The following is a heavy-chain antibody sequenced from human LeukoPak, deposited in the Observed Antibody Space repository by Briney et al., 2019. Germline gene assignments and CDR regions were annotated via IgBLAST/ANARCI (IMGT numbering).Heavy chain of an antibody. CDR2: ISYDGSNK. V-gene: IGHV3-30-3*01. CDR3: ASSPGPIDY. D-gene: IGHD1-14*01. Sequence: PGGSLRLSCAASGFTFSSYAMHWVRQAPGKGLEWVAVISYDGSNKYYADSVKGRFTISRDNSKNTLYLQMNSLRAEDTAVYYCASSPGPIDYWGQGTLVTVSS. CDR1: GFTFSSYA. J-gene: IGHJ4*02.